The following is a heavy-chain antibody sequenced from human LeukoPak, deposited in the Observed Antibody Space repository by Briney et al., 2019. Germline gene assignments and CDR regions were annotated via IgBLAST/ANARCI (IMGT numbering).Heavy chain of an antibody. D-gene: IGHD2-2*01. V-gene: IGHV3-7*01. CDR3: ARSRYCSSTSCYSDY. Sequence: GGSLRLSCGVSGFTVSDNYMTWVRQAPGKGLEWVANIKQDGSEKYYVDSVKGRFTISRDNAKNSLYLQMNSLGAEDTAVYYCARSRYCSSTSCYSDYWGQGTLVTVSS. J-gene: IGHJ4*02. CDR1: GFTVSDNY. CDR2: IKQDGSEK.